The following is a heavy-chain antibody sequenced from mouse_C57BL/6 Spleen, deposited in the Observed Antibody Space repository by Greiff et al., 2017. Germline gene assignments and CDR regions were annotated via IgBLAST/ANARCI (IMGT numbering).Heavy chain of an antibody. Sequence: VQLQQSGAELVKPGASVKLSCKASGYTFTGYWMHWVKQRPGQGLEWIGDIDPSNGDTNYNQKFKGKATLTVDTSSSTAYMQLRSLTSEDTAVYYCAIDDCDCYAMDYWGQGTSVTVSS. CDR2: IDPSNGDT. J-gene: IGHJ4*01. V-gene: IGHV1-50*01. CDR3: AIDDCDCYAMDY. CDR1: GYTFTGYW.